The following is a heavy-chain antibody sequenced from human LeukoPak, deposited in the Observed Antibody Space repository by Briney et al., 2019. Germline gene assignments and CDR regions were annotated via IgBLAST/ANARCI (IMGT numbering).Heavy chain of an antibody. J-gene: IGHJ4*02. V-gene: IGHV3-23*01. CDR3: AAALEDSYATI. Sequence: GGSLRLSCAASGFTFSSYTMIWVRQAPGKGLEWVSAVNSRGVTYYPGSVKGRFTISRDNSKNTLYLQMNSLRAEDTAVYYCAAALEDSYATIWGQGTLVTVSS. CDR1: GFTFSSYT. CDR2: VNSRGVT. D-gene: IGHD5-12*01.